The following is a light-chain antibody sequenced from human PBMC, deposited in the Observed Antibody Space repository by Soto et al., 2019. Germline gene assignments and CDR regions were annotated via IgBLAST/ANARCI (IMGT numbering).Light chain of an antibody. CDR1: QGIRND. Sequence: AIQMTQSPSSLSASVGDRVTITCRASQGIRNDLDWYQQKPGKAPKLLIYAASSLQSGVPSRFSGGGSGTDFTLTISSLQPEDFATYYCLQDYSYPYTFGQGTKLEIK. CDR2: AAS. CDR3: LQDYSYPYT. J-gene: IGKJ2*01. V-gene: IGKV1-6*01.